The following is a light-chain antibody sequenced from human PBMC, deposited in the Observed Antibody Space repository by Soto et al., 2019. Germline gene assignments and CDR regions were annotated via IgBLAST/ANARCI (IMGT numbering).Light chain of an antibody. V-gene: IGKV3-20*01. CDR3: QQYGSSPPYT. CDR2: GAS. J-gene: IGKJ2*01. Sequence: EIALTQSPGTLSLPPGERATLSCRASQSVSSSYLAWYQQKPGQAPRLLIYGASSRATGIPDRFSGSGSGTDFTLTISRLEPEDFAVYYCQQYGSSPPYTFGQGTKLEIK. CDR1: QSVSSSY.